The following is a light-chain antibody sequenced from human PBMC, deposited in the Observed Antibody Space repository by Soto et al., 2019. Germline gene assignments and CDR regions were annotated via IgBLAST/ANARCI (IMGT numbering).Light chain of an antibody. V-gene: IGKV1-5*03. CDR3: QQYNSYSGT. CDR2: KAS. Sequence: DIQMTQSPSTLSASLGDRVTITCRASQSISVWLAWYQQKAGKAPNLLIYKASRLESGVPSRFSGSGSETEFTLTISGLQPGDSATYYCQQYNSYSGTFGQGTKVDIK. CDR1: QSISVW. J-gene: IGKJ1*01.